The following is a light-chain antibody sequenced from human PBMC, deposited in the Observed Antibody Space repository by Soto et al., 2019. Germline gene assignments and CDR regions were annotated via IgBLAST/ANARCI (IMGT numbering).Light chain of an antibody. CDR1: QSVSSSY. CDR3: QQYDTSPLT. J-gene: IGKJ4*01. Sequence: EIVLTQSPGTLSLSPGERDTLSCRASQSVSSSYLAWYQHKPGQAPRLLIYGASSRATGIPDRFSGSGSGTDFKLTISRLEPEDFAVYSCQQYDTSPLTFGGGTKVEIK. CDR2: GAS. V-gene: IGKV3-20*01.